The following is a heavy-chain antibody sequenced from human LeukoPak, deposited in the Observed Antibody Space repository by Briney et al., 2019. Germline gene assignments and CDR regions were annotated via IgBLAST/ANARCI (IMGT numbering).Heavy chain of an antibody. J-gene: IGHJ4*02. CDR2: ISPTSGDT. Sequence: GASVKVSCKASGYTFTGNYMHWVRKAPGQGLEWMGWISPTSGDTRYAQKFQGRVTMTRDTSISTAYMELSRLRSDDTAVYYCVRDGLNWNYDYWGQGTLVAVSS. CDR1: GYTFTGNY. CDR3: VRDGLNWNYDY. V-gene: IGHV1-2*02. D-gene: IGHD1-7*01.